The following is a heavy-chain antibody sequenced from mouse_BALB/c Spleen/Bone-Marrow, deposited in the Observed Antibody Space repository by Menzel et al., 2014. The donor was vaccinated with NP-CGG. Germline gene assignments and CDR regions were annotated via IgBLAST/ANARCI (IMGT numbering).Heavy chain of an antibody. CDR1: GYSFTSYY. CDR2: IDPFNGGT. D-gene: IGHD1-2*01. CDR3: ARALLRPFAY. Sequence: EVKLMESGPELMKPGASVKISCKASGYSFTSYYMHWVKQSHGKSLEWIGYIDPFNGGTSYNQKLKGKATLTVDKSSSTAYMHLSSLTSEDSAVYYCARALLRPFAYWGQGTLVTVSA. J-gene: IGHJ3*01. V-gene: IGHV1S135*01.